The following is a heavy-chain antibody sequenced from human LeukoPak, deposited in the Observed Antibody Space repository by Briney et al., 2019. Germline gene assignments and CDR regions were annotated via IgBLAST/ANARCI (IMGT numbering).Heavy chain of an antibody. V-gene: IGHV1-69*06. D-gene: IGHD3-22*01. Sequence: SVKVSCKASGGTFSSYAISWVRQAPGQGLEWMGGIIPIFGTANYAQKFQGRVTITADKSTSTAYMELSSLRSEDTAVYYCARENDDSGWFDPWGQGTLVTVSS. J-gene: IGHJ5*02. CDR3: ARENDDSGWFDP. CDR2: IIPIFGTA. CDR1: GGTFSSYA.